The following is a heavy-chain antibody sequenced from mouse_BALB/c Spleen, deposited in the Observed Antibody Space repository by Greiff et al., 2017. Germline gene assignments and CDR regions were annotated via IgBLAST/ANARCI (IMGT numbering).Heavy chain of an antibody. V-gene: IGHV2-9-2*01. CDR1: GFSLTSYD. J-gene: IGHJ1*01. Sequence: VQGVESGPGLVAPSQSLSITCTVSGFSLTSYDISWIRQPPGKGLEWLGVIWTGGGTNYNSAFMSRLSISKDNSKSQVFLKMNSLQTDDTAIYYCVREGKYGKRYFDVWGAGTTVTVSS. CDR2: IWTGGGT. D-gene: IGHD2-10*02. CDR3: VREGKYGKRYFDV.